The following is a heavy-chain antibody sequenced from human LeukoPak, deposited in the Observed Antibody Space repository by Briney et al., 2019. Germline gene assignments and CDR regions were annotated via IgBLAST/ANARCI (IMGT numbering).Heavy chain of an antibody. CDR2: IRTKAYGGTT. CDR3: TRYGVAGTIRFDY. J-gene: IGHJ4*02. D-gene: IGHD6-19*01. CDR1: GFTFGDYT. V-gene: IGHV3-49*04. Sequence: GGSLRLSCTGSGFTFGDYTMTWVRQAPGKGLEWVGFIRTKAYGGTTEYAASVKGRFTISRDDSKSIAYLQMNSLKTEDTAVYYCTRYGVAGTIRFDYWGQGTLVTVSS.